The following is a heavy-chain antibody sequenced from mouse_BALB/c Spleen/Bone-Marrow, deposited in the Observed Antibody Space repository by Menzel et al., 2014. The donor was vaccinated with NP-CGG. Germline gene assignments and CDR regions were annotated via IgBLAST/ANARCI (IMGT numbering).Heavy chain of an antibody. V-gene: IGHV3-8*02. CDR1: GDSITSGY. CDR2: ISYSGST. J-gene: IGHJ4*01. D-gene: IGHD1-1*01. CDR3: ASLLRIYYAMDY. Sequence: EVKLVESGPSLVKPSQTLSLTCSVTGDSITSGYWNWTRKFPGNKLEYMGYISYSGSTYYNPSLKSRISITRDTSKNQYYLQLNSVTTEDTATYYCASLLRIYYAMDYWGQGTSVTVSS.